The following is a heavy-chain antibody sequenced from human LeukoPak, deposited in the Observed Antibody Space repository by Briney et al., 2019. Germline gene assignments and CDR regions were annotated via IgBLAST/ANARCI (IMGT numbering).Heavy chain of an antibody. Sequence: GGSLRLSCVASGFTLSSYWMHWVRQAPGKGLVWVSRITNDGSSTTYADSVKGRFTISRDNSKNTLYLQMNSLRAEDTAVYYCARAYQLNYYGSGSYQDYWGQGTLVTVSS. CDR2: ITNDGSST. V-gene: IGHV3-74*01. CDR1: GFTLSSYW. D-gene: IGHD3-10*01. J-gene: IGHJ4*02. CDR3: ARAYQLNYYGSGSYQDY.